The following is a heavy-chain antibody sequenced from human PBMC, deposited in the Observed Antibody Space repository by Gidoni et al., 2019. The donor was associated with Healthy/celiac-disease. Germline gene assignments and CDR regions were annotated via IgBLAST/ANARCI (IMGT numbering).Heavy chain of an antibody. Sequence: EVQLVESGGGLVKPGGSLRLSCAASGFTFSSYSMNWVRQAPGKGLEWVSSISSSSSYIYYADSVKGRFTISRDNAKNSLYLQMNSLRAEDTAVYYCARAPPYRGFLEWLLTDYWGQGTLVTVSS. CDR2: ISSSSSYI. CDR3: ARAPPYRGFLEWLLTDY. D-gene: IGHD3-3*01. V-gene: IGHV3-21*01. CDR1: GFTFSSYS. J-gene: IGHJ4*02.